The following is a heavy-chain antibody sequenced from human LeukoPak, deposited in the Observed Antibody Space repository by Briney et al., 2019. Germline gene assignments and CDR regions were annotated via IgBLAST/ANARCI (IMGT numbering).Heavy chain of an antibody. V-gene: IGHV3-64*01. Sequence: GGSLRLSCAASGFTFSNYAMHWVRQAPGKGLEYVSAITSNGGSTYYASSVKGRFTISRDNSKNTMYLQMGSLRAEDMAVYYCARGRGGYYDYWGQGAPVTVSS. CDR3: ARGRGGYYDY. CDR1: GFTFSNYA. D-gene: IGHD3-22*01. J-gene: IGHJ4*02. CDR2: ITSNGGST.